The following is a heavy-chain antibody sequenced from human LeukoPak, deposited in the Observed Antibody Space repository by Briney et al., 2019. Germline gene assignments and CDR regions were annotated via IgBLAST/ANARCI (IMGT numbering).Heavy chain of an antibody. CDR2: ISSSSYI. CDR1: GFTFSSYS. Sequence: GVSLRLSCAASGFTFSSYSMNWVRQAPGKGLEWVSSISSSSYIYYADSVKGRFTISRDNAKNSLYLQMNSLRAEDTAVYYCARDLELAPIAYCGGDCRGNFDYWGQGTLVTVSS. J-gene: IGHJ4*02. V-gene: IGHV3-21*01. D-gene: IGHD2-21*02. CDR3: ARDLELAPIAYCGGDCRGNFDY.